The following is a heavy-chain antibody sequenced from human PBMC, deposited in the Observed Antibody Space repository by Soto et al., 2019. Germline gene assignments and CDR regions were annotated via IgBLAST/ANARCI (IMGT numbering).Heavy chain of an antibody. CDR1: GGTISSYD. D-gene: IGHD2-2*01. Sequence: AETLSLTCAASGGTISSYDWSWIRQPAGKGLEWIGRIYTSGSTNYNPSLKSRVTMSVDTSKNQFSLKLSSVTAADTAVYYCAREGRYCSSTSCRNWFDPWGQGTLVTVSS. V-gene: IGHV4-4*07. CDR3: AREGRYCSSTSCRNWFDP. J-gene: IGHJ5*02. CDR2: IYTSGST.